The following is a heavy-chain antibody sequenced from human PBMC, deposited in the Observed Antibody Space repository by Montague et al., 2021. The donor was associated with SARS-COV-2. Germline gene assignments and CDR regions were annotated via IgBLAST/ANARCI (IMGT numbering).Heavy chain of an antibody. Sequence: SLRLSCAASGINFGNFWMSWVRQAPGKGLEWVANINKDGSEKYHLESLKGRFTISRDNANSSVFLQMDSLRPDDTAVYYCARKHDLKDWGQGTLVIVSS. CDR2: INKDGSEK. D-gene: IGHD2-21*01. J-gene: IGHJ4*02. CDR3: ARKHDLKD. CDR1: GINFGNFW. V-gene: IGHV3-7*03.